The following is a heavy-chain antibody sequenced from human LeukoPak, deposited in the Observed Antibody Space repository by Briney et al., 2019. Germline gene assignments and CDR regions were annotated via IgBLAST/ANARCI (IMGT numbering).Heavy chain of an antibody. D-gene: IGHD7-27*01. CDR2: ISYDGSNK. Sequence: GGSLRLSCAASGFTFSSYGMHWIRQAPGKGLEWVAVISYDGSNKYYADSVKGRFTISRDNSKNTLYLQMNSLRAEDTAVYYCAKDLGYWGQGTLVTVSS. V-gene: IGHV3-30*18. J-gene: IGHJ4*02. CDR1: GFTFSSYG. CDR3: AKDLGY.